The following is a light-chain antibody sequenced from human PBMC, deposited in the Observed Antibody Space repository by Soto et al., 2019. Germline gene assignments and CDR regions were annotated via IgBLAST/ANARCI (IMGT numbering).Light chain of an antibody. V-gene: IGLV2-14*01. CDR1: SSDVGGYNY. J-gene: IGLJ1*01. CDR2: EVS. Sequence: QSVLTQPASLSGSPGQSITISCTGTSSDVGGYNYVSWYQQHPGKAPKLMIYEVSNRPSGVSNRFSGSKSGNTASLTISGLHAEDEADYYCSSYTSSSSFVFGTGTKLTVL. CDR3: SSYTSSSSFV.